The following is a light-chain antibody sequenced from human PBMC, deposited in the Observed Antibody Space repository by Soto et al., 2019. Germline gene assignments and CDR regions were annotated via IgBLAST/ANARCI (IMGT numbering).Light chain of an antibody. Sequence: EGVLTQSPGTLSLSPGERATLSCRASQSVNSEFLAWYQQKLGQAPRLLIYAASTRATGIPDRFTGSRSGTDFNLTITRLEPADLAVYYCQLYWRSPLHSPLYLFGQGTKLAI. V-gene: IGKV3-20*01. CDR3: QLYWRSPLHSPLYL. CDR2: AAS. J-gene: IGKJ2*01. CDR1: QSVNSEF.